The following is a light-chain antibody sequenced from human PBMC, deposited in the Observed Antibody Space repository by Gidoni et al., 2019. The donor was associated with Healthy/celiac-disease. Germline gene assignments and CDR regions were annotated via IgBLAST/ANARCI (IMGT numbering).Light chain of an antibody. CDR1: QSVSSY. CDR2: DAS. V-gene: IGKV3-11*01. J-gene: IGKJ2*01. CDR3: QQRSNWPPYT. Sequence: EIELTQSPATLSLSPGERATLSCRASQSVSSYLAWYQQKPGQAPRVLIYDASNRATGIPARFSGSGSGTDFTLTISSLEPEDFAVYYCQQRSNWPPYTFGQXTKLEIK.